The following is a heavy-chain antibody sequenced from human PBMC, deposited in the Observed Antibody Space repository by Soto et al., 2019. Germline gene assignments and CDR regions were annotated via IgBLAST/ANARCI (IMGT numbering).Heavy chain of an antibody. V-gene: IGHV1-46*01. CDR3: ARGLTSGDY. CDR2: INPNGGST. Sequence: QVQLVQSGAEVKNPGASVKVSCKASGYTFTSFYIHWVRQAPGQGLEWMSIINPNGGSTNYAQNLQGRVTLTRDTSTNTVCMELSSLRSEDTAVYYCARGLTSGDYWGQGTLVTVSS. CDR1: GYTFTSFY. J-gene: IGHJ4*02.